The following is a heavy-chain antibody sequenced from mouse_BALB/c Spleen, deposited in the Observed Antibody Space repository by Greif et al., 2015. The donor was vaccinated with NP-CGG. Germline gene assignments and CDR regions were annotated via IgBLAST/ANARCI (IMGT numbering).Heavy chain of an antibody. CDR2: IDPANGNT. V-gene: IGHV14-3*02. D-gene: IGHD1-1*01. CDR3: ALYGSSYWYFDV. Sequence: VQLQQSGAELVKPGASVKLSCTASGFNIKDTHMHWVKQRPEQGLEWIGRIDPANGNTKYDPKFQGKATITADTSSNTAYLQLSSLTSEDTAVYYCALYGSSYWYFDVWGAGTTVTVSS. J-gene: IGHJ1*01. CDR1: GFNIKDTH.